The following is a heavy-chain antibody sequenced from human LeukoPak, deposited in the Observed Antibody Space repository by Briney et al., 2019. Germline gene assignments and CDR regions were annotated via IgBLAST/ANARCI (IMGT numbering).Heavy chain of an antibody. CDR3: AGARGWSNYYFDY. D-gene: IGHD6-19*01. CDR2: IHTSGST. CDR1: GGSISSGSYQ. V-gene: IGHV4-61*09. J-gene: IGHJ4*02. Sequence: SETLSLTCTVSGGSISSGSYQWTWIRQPAGRGLEWIGQIHTSGSTNYNPSLKSRVIISIDTSKNQVSLKLSSVTAADTAVYFCAGARGWSNYYFDYWGQGTLVTVSS.